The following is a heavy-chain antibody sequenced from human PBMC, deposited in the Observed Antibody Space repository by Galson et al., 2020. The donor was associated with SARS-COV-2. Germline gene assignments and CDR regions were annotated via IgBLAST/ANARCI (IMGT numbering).Heavy chain of an antibody. CDR2: IKSKTDGATT. Sequence: GGSLRLSCVASGFTFTTAWMSWVRQAPGKGLEWVGRIKSKTDGATTDYAAPVKDRFTISRDDSYNTLYLQMNSLKTGDTAVYYCTTGIHWGQGTLITVSS. CDR3: TTGIH. V-gene: IGHV3-15*01. CDR1: GFTFTTAW. J-gene: IGHJ1*01.